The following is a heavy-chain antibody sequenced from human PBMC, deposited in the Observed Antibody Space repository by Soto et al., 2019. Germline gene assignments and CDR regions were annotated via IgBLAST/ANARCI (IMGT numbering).Heavy chain of an antibody. CDR1: GFAFSKAW. CDR2: IKSNTDGGTT. Sequence: PGGSLRLSCAASGFAFSKAWMNWVRQAPGKGLEWVGHIKSNTDGGTTDYAAPVKGRFTISRDDSKNTLYLQMNSLKTEDTAVYYCTTVGLYYDSSGYSWGQGTMVTVSS. CDR3: TTVGLYYDSSGYS. J-gene: IGHJ3*01. V-gene: IGHV3-15*07. D-gene: IGHD3-22*01.